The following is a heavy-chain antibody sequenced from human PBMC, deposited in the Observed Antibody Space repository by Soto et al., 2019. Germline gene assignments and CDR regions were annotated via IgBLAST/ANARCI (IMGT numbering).Heavy chain of an antibody. CDR1: GGSISSGDYS. J-gene: IGHJ4*02. CDR3: ARDQYRGGDFDS. D-gene: IGHD3-10*01. V-gene: IGHV4-30-4*08. CDR2: IFYSGSS. Sequence: SETLSLTCTVSGGSISSGDYSWSWIRQPPGKGLEWIGYIFYSGSSYYNPSLKRRVTISVDTSKNQFSLKLSSVTAADTAVYYCARDQYRGGDFDSWGQGTLVTVSS.